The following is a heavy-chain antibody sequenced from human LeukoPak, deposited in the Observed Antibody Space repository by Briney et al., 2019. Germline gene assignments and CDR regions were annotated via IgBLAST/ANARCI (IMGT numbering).Heavy chain of an antibody. J-gene: IGHJ6*04. V-gene: IGHV4-61*01. CDR2: IYYSGST. CDR3: ARGAAGYCSGGSCGYYYYYGMDV. D-gene: IGHD2-15*01. Sequence: SEALSLTCTVSGGSVSSGSYYWSWIRQPPGKGLEWIGYIYYSGSTNYNPSLKSRVTISVDTSKNQFSLKLSSVTAADTAVYYCARGAAGYCSGGSCGYYYYYGMDVWGKGTTVTVSS. CDR1: GGSVSSGSYY.